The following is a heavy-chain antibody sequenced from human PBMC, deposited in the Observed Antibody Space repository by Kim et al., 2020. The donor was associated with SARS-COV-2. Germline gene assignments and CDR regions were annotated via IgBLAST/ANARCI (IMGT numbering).Heavy chain of an antibody. D-gene: IGHD2-15*01. CDR2: YPGDSDT. J-gene: IGHJ4*02. Sequence: YPGDSDTRYSPALQGQVTISADKSISTAYLQWSSLEASDSAMYYCARIGDYWGQGTLVTVSS. CDR3: ARIGDY. V-gene: IGHV5-51*01.